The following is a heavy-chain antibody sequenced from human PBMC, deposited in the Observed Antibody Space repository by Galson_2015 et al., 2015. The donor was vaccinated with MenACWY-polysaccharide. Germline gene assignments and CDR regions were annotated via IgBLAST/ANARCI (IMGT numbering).Heavy chain of an antibody. J-gene: IGHJ4*02. D-gene: IGHD5-24*01. CDR2: IIPILGIA. V-gene: IGHV1-69*02. Sequence: SVKVSCKASGGTFSSYTISWVRQAPGQGLEWMGRIIPILGIANYAQKFQGRVTITADKSTSTAYMELSSLRSEDTAVYYCASDSDGYNYGLDYWGQGTLVTVSS. CDR1: GGTFSSYT. CDR3: ASDSDGYNYGLDY.